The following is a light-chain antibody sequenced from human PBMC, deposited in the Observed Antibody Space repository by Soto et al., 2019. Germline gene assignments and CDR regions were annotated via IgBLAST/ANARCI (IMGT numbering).Light chain of an antibody. V-gene: IGKV1-5*01. J-gene: IGKJ1*01. CDR2: DAS. CDR3: QRYNSNSRT. CDR1: QNVNSW. Sequence: DIQMTQSPSTLPASVGDRVTITCRASQNVNSWVAWYQQKPGKAPKFLIYDASNLESGVPSRFSGRGSGTEFTLTISSLQPDDFATYYCQRYNSNSRTFGQVTRV.